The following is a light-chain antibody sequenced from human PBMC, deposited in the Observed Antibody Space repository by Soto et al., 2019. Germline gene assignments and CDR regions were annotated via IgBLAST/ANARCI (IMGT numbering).Light chain of an antibody. CDR1: SSDVGGHDS. CDR2: NVS. Sequence: QSALTQPASVSGAPGQSIAIACTGTSSDVGGHDSVSWYQQHPGKDPKLMIYNVSNRPSGVSNRCSGSKSGNTSSLTISGLLAEDEADYFCTSCTRASTYVFAAGTKVTVL. V-gene: IGLV2-14*01. J-gene: IGLJ1*01. CDR3: TSCTRASTYV.